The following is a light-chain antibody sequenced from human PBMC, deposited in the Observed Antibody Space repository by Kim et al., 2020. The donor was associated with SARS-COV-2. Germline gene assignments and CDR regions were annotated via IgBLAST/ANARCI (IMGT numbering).Light chain of an antibody. CDR2: SKN. J-gene: IGLJ3*02. Sequence: ELTQPPSASGTPGQRVTISCSGSRSNIGDNYVFWYQQFPGTPPKLLVSSKNQRPPGVPDRFSGSKSGTSASLAIGGLRSEDEADYYCATWDDSLNNWVFGGGTQLTVL. V-gene: IGLV1-47*01. CDR1: RSNIGDNY. CDR3: ATWDDSLNNWV.